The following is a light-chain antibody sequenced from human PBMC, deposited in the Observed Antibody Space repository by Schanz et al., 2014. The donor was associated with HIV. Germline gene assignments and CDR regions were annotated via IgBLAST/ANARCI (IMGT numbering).Light chain of an antibody. CDR3: QQCVTYPYT. V-gene: IGKV1-39*01. Sequence: DIQMTQSPSSLSASVGDRVTITCRASQSISSYLNWYQQKPGKAPKLLIYAASSLQSGVPSRFSGSGSGTSFTLTITSLQPDDFATYYCQQCVTYPYTFGQGTKLDIK. J-gene: IGKJ2*01. CDR1: QSISSY. CDR2: AAS.